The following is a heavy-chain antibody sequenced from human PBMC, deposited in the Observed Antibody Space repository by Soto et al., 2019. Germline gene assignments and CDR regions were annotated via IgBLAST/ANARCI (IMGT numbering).Heavy chain of an antibody. CDR3: AGALENPYFYYGLNV. CDR1: GYTFTSYD. V-gene: IGHV1-8*01. D-gene: IGHD1-1*01. J-gene: IGHJ6*02. Sequence: ASVKVSCKASGYTFTSYDINWVRQATGQGLEWMGWMNPNSGNTGYAQKFQGRVTMTRNTSISTAYMELNSLRVEDTATYYCAGALENPYFYYGLNVWGQGTTVTVSS. CDR2: MNPNSGNT.